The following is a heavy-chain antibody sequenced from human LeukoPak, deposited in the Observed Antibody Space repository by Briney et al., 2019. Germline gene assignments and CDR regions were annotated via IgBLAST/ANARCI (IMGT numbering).Heavy chain of an antibody. CDR2: INSDGSTT. J-gene: IGHJ1*01. D-gene: IGHD3-22*01. CDR1: GFTFSNYW. V-gene: IGHV3-74*01. Sequence: GGSLRLSCAASGFTFSNYWMHWVRQAPGKGLVWVSRINSDGSTTNYADSVKGRFTISRDNAKNTLYLQMNSLRAEDTAVYYCAKAYYYDSSAYYSGRLLYFQHWGQGTLVTVSS. CDR3: AKAYYYDSSAYYSGRLLYFQH.